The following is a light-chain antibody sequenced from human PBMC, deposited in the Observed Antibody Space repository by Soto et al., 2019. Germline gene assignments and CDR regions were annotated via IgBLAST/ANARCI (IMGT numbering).Light chain of an antibody. J-gene: IGLJ2*01. V-gene: IGLV2-14*01. Sequence: QSALTQPASVSGSPGQSNTISCTGTSSDIGGYKYVSWYQQHPGKAPKLMIYEVSNRPSGVSNRFSGSKSGNTASLTISGLQAEDEADYYCSSYTSSSTVVFGGGTKLTVL. CDR1: SSDIGGYKY. CDR3: SSYTSSSTVV. CDR2: EVS.